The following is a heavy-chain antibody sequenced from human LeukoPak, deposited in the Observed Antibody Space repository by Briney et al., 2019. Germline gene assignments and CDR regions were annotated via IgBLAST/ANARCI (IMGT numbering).Heavy chain of an antibody. D-gene: IGHD3-9*01. CDR2: ISSSGSTI. CDR1: GFTFSSYE. V-gene: IGHV3-48*03. Sequence: PGGSLRLSCAASGFTFSSYEMNWVRQAPGKGLEWVSYISSSGSTIFYADSVKGRFTISRDNAKNSLHLQLNSLRAEDTAIYYCASLTRVDYWGQGTLVTVSS. J-gene: IGHJ4*02. CDR3: ASLTRVDY.